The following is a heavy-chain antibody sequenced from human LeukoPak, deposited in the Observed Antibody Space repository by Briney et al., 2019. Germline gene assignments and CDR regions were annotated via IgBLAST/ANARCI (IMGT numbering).Heavy chain of an antibody. Sequence: PSETLSLTCVVSGGSISSGNWWTWVRQPPRKGLEWIGEIYHSGSTNYNPSLKSRVTISVDKSKNQFSLKLTSVTAADTAFYYCAREGMGGYNYAAWGQGTLVTVSS. J-gene: IGHJ4*02. CDR2: IYHSGST. V-gene: IGHV4-4*02. D-gene: IGHD5-18*01. CDR3: AREGMGGYNYAA. CDR1: GGSISSGNW.